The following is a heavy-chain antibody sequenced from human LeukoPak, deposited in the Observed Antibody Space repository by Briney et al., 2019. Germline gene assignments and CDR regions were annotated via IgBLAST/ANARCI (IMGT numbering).Heavy chain of an antibody. CDR2: INPNSGGT. J-gene: IGHJ5*02. CDR1: GYTFTDYY. D-gene: IGHD3-10*01. CDR3: ARDRRPLYYGSGSTNWFDP. Sequence: ASVKVSCKASGYTFTDYYMHWVRQAPGQGLEWMGWINPNSGGTNYAQKFQGRVTMTRDTSISTAYMELSRLRSDDTAVYYCARDRRPLYYGSGSTNWFDPWGQGTLVTVSS. V-gene: IGHV1-2*02.